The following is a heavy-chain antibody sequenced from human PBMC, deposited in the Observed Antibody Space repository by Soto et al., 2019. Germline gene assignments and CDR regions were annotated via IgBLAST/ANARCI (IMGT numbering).Heavy chain of an antibody. CDR2: IYYSGST. CDR3: ARRDYDFWSGYFFDY. V-gene: IGHV4-39*01. Sequence: SETLSLTCTVSGGSISSSSYYWGWIRQPPGKGLGWIGSIYYSGSTYYNPSLKSRVTISVDTSKNQFSLKLSSVTAADTAVYYCARRDYDFWSGYFFDYWGQGTLVTVSS. D-gene: IGHD3-3*01. CDR1: GGSISSSSYY. J-gene: IGHJ4*02.